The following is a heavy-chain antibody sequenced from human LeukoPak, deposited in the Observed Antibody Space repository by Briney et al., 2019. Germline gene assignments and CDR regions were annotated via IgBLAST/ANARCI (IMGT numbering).Heavy chain of an antibody. J-gene: IGHJ4*02. CDR1: GGPISSSSYY. Sequence: PSETLSLTCPVSGGPISSSSYYWGWNPQPPGKGPEWIGSILFSGNTFLNPSLKGPVTISVDTSENHFSMKLSSVPAAGTAVYYCAKAFPTLRGSYTHWGQGTLVTVSS. D-gene: IGHD1-26*01. CDR3: AKAFPTLRGSYTH. CDR2: ILFSGNT. V-gene: IGHV4-39*07.